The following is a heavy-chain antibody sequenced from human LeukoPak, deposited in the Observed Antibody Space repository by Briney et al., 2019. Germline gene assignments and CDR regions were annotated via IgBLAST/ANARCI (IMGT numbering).Heavy chain of an antibody. J-gene: IGHJ6*03. CDR1: GYSFTSYG. V-gene: IGHV1-18*01. CDR2: ISAYNGNT. CDR3: ARVVGDWNYSPNYYYYYMDV. D-gene: IGHD1-7*01. Sequence: GESLKISCKGSGYSFTSYGISWVRQAPGQGLEWMGWISAYNGNTNYAQKLQGRVTMTTDTSTSTAYMELRSLRSDDTAVYYCARVVGDWNYSPNYYYYYMDVWGKGTTVTVSS.